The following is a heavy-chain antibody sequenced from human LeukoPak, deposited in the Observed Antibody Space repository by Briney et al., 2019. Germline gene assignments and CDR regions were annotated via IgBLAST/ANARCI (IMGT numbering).Heavy chain of an antibody. Sequence: GGSLRLSCAASGFIFSDYYMTWIRQAPGKGLEWVSYISPSGSTIFYADSVKGRFTISRDNSKKPLYLEVNSLRAEDTAVYFCARCTGSYSYYFDYWGQGSLVTVSS. V-gene: IGHV3-11*04. CDR1: GFIFSDYY. J-gene: IGHJ4*02. D-gene: IGHD1-26*01. CDR2: ISPSGSTI. CDR3: ARCTGSYSYYFDY.